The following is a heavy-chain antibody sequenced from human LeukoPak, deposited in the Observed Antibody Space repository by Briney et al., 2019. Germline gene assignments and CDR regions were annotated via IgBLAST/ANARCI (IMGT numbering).Heavy chain of an antibody. D-gene: IGHD5-18*01. CDR1: GGSFSDYY. J-gene: IGHJ4*02. Sequence: SETLSLTCAVYGGSFSDYYWSWIRQPPGKGLEWIGEINHSGSTNYNPSLKSRVTISVDTSKNQFSLKLSSVTAADTAVYYCARGRLGYSYGYFDYWGQGTLVTVSS. CDR3: ARGRLGYSYGYFDY. V-gene: IGHV4-34*01. CDR2: INHSGST.